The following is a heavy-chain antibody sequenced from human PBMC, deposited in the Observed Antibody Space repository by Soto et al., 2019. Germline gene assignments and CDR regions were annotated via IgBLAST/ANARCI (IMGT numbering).Heavy chain of an antibody. CDR3: TTDSYRTMIEVRFDY. D-gene: IGHD3-22*01. Sequence: EVQLVDSGGDLVKPGGSLRLSCAGSGFVFSNAWINWVRQAPGKGLEWVGRIKSKALGGTTDFAEPVRGRFAITIDDSRNMAYMQKNSLNTEDTAVYYCTTDSYRTMIEVRFDYWGHGTPVTVSS. CDR1: GFVFSNAW. J-gene: IGHJ4*01. V-gene: IGHV3-15*07. CDR2: IKSKALGGTT.